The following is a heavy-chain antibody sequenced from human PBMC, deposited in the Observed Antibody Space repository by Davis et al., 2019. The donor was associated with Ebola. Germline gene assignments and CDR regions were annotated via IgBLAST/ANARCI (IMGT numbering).Heavy chain of an antibody. CDR1: GYSFTSYW. V-gene: IGHV3-48*02. Sequence: GESLKISCKGSGYSFTSYWIGWVRQAPGKGLEWVSYISSSSSTIYYADSVKGRFTISRDNAKNSLYLQMNSLRDEDTAVYYCARDTIFGVVISTYFDYWGQGTLVTVSS. D-gene: IGHD3-3*01. CDR3: ARDTIFGVVISTYFDY. J-gene: IGHJ4*02. CDR2: ISSSSSTI.